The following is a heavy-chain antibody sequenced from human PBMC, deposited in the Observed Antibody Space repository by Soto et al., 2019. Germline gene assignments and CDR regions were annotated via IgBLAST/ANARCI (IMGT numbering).Heavy chain of an antibody. Sequence: QVQLVQSGAEVKKPGASVKVACKAFGYTFSNYGITWVRQAPGQGLEWMGWISAYNGDTNYAQKLQDRVTMTTDTSTSTAYMELRSLKSDDTAVYYGARGWYSGTYYPPVYWGQGTLVTVSS. CDR3: ARGWYSGTYYPPVY. D-gene: IGHD1-26*01. V-gene: IGHV1-18*01. J-gene: IGHJ4*02. CDR1: GYTFSNYG. CDR2: ISAYNGDT.